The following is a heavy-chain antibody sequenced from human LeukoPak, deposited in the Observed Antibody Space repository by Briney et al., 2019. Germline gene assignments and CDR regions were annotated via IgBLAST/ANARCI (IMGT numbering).Heavy chain of an antibody. CDR3: ATTSRYFDH. V-gene: IGHV5-51*01. CDR1: GYSFTSYW. CDR2: IYPGDSET. Sequence: GESLKISCKGSGYSFTSYWIGWVPQVPGTGLEWMGVIYPGDSETRYSPSFQGQVTISADKSINTAYLQWSSLKASDTAIYYCATTSRYFDHWGQGTLVTVSS. J-gene: IGHJ4*02.